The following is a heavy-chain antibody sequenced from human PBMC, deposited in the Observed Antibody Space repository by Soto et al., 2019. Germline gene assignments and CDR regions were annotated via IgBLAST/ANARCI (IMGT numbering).Heavy chain of an antibody. CDR2: IYPGDSDT. CDR3: GRSPGLIPTVMED. CDR1: GYSFTIYW. V-gene: IGHV5-51*01. D-gene: IGHD4-17*01. J-gene: IGHJ4*02. Sequence: GESLKISCKGPGYSFTIYWIGWVRQMPGKGLEWMGIIYPGDSDTKYSPSFQGQVTISADKSTNTAYLQWSTLKASDTAMYYCGRSPGLIPTVMEDWGQGTLVTVSS.